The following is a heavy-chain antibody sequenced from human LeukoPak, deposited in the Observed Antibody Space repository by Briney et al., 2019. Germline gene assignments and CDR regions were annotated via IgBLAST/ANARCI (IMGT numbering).Heavy chain of an antibody. D-gene: IGHD6-19*01. CDR1: GFTFSSYA. V-gene: IGHV3-23*01. CDR3: AYTVAGTPSLFDY. CDR2: ISGSGGST. Sequence: GGSLRLSCAASGFTFSSYAMSWVRQAPGKGLEWVSAISGSGGSTYYADSVKGRFTISRDNSKNTLYLQMNSLRAEDTAVYYCAYTVAGTPSLFDYWGQGTLVTVSS. J-gene: IGHJ4*02.